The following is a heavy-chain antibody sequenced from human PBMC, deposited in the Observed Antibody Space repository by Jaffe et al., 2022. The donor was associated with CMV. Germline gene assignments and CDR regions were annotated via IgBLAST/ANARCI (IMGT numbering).Heavy chain of an antibody. CDR2: IYYSGST. J-gene: IGHJ6*03. D-gene: IGHD2-21*02. CDR3: ARSVTSDNYYYYYYMDV. V-gene: IGHV4-59*01. Sequence: QVQLQESGPGLVKPSETLSLTCTVSGGSISSYYWSWIRQPPGKGLEWIGYIYYSGSTNYNPSLKSRVTISVDTSKNQFSLKLSSVTAADTAVYYCARSVTSDNYYYYYYMDVWGKGTTVTVSS. CDR1: GGSISSYY.